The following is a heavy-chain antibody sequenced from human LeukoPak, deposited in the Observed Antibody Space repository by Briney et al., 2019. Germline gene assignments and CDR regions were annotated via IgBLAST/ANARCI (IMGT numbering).Heavy chain of an antibody. J-gene: IGHJ4*02. D-gene: IGHD3-9*01. CDR2: MNPNTHET. Sequence: GASVKVSCNASGYTFSRYDINWVRQAAGEGLEWMGYMNPNTHETGVTENFQGRLFMTSDSSINTAYMELSSLRSEDTAVYFCTRGGEILTHYKHIDYWGQGTLVTVSS. V-gene: IGHV1-8*01. CDR1: GYTFSRYD. CDR3: TRGGEILTHYKHIDY.